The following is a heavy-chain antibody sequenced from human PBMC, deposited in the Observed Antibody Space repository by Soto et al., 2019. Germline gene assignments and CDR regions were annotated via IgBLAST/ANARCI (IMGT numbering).Heavy chain of an antibody. J-gene: IGHJ6*01. CDR2: ISSGSSYI. V-gene: IGHV3-21*02. Sequence: DVQLEESGGGLVKPGGSLRLSCVASEFTFSVYSMNWVRQAPGKGLEWVSSISSGSSYIYYADSVKGRFTISRDNDKSSLFLQMKSLRVHHTGVYYCTRVRVKIRRGYSHYYGVDVWGQGARVTVSS. CDR1: EFTFSVYS. CDR3: TRVRVKIRRGYSHYYGVDV. D-gene: IGHD3-3*01.